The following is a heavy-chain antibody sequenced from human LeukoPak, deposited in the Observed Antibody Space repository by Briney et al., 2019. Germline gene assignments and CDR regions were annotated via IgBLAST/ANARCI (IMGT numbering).Heavy chain of an antibody. CDR3: AKDRYDTSVWPYYYAMDV. CDR1: GFIFSTSA. V-gene: IGHV3-23*01. CDR2: ITASGTT. D-gene: IGHD3-22*01. Sequence: GASLRLSCAASGFIFSTSAMTWVRQAPGKGPDWVSYITASGTTYYADSVKGRFTISRDISNNTLYLQMNGLRAEDTALYYCAKDRYDTSVWPYYYAMDVWGQGTTVTVSS. J-gene: IGHJ6*02.